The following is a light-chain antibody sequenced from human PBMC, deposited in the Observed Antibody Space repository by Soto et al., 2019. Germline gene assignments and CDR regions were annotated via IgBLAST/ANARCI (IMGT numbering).Light chain of an antibody. Sequence: DIQMTQSPSSLSASVGDRVTITCRTSQSISSYLNWYQQKPGKAPKLLIYAASSLQSGVPSRFSGSGSGTDFTPTISSLQPEDFATYYCQQSYRTPRYTFGQGTKLEIK. CDR3: QQSYRTPRYT. CDR1: QSISSY. CDR2: AAS. V-gene: IGKV1-39*01. J-gene: IGKJ2*01.